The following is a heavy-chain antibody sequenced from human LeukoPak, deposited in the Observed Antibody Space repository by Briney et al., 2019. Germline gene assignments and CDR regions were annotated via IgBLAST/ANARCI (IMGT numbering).Heavy chain of an antibody. D-gene: IGHD3-10*01. CDR3: ARDYYGSGSYYGY. CDR1: GGSISSGSYY. CDR2: IYTSGST. V-gene: IGHV4-61*02. Sequence: SETLSLTCTVSGGSISSGSYYWSWIRQPAGKGLEWIGRIYTSGSTNYNPSLKRRVTISVDTSKNQFSLKLSSVTAADTAVYYCARDYYGSGSYYGYWGQGTLVTVSS. J-gene: IGHJ4*02.